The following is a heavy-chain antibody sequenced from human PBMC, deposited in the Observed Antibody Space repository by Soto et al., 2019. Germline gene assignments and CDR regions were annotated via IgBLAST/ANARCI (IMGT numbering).Heavy chain of an antibody. D-gene: IGHD5-12*01. Sequence: SVKLSCKASGGTFSRYAISWVRQAPGQGLEWMGGIIPIFGTANYAQKFQGRVTITADESTSTAYMELSSLRSEDTAVYYCARAQGYSGYDWLSNWGQGTLVTVSS. CDR2: IIPIFGTA. CDR1: GGTFSRYA. J-gene: IGHJ4*02. V-gene: IGHV1-69*13. CDR3: ARAQGYSGYDWLSN.